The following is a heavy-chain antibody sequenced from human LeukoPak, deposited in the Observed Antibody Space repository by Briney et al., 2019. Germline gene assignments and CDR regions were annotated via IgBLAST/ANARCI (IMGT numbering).Heavy chain of an antibody. D-gene: IGHD4-23*01. CDR3: AGSRDYGGNSGSFDY. Sequence: ASVKVSCKASGYTFTGYYMHWVRQAPGQGLEWIGWINPNSGGTNYAQKFQGRVTMTRDTSISTAYMELSRLRSDDTAVYYCAGSRDYGGNSGSFDYWGQGTLVTVSS. CDR1: GYTFTGYY. J-gene: IGHJ4*02. CDR2: INPNSGGT. V-gene: IGHV1-2*02.